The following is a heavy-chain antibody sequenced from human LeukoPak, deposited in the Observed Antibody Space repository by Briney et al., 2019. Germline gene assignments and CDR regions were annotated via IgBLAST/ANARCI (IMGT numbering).Heavy chain of an antibody. CDR3: AKGLTVTTNPYCFDY. J-gene: IGHJ4*02. Sequence: GGSLRLSCAASGFTFSSYAMSWVRQAPGKGLEWVSAISGSGGSTYYADSVKGRFTISRDNSKNTLYLQMNSLRAEDTAVYYCAKGLTVTTNPYCFDYWGQGTLVTVSS. V-gene: IGHV3-23*01. CDR2: ISGSGGST. D-gene: IGHD4-11*01. CDR1: GFTFSSYA.